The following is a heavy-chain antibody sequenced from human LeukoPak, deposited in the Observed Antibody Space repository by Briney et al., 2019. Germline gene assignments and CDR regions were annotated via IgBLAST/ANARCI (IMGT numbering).Heavy chain of an antibody. D-gene: IGHD3-9*01. CDR2: IYTSGST. J-gene: IGHJ4*02. V-gene: IGHV4-61*02. Sequence: SQTLSLTCTVSGGSISSGSYYWSWLRQPAGKGLEWIGRIYTSGSTNYNPSLKSRVTISVDTSKNQFSLKLSSVTAADTAVYYCARGSHRDWFDYWGQGTLVTVSS. CDR3: ARGSHRDWFDY. CDR1: GGSISSGSYY.